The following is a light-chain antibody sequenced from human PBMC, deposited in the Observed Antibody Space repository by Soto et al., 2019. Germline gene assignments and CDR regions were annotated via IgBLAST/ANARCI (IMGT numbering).Light chain of an antibody. CDR3: QQRSNWPRAIT. CDR2: DAS. CDR1: QNVGSD. Sequence: ENVLTQSPGTLSLSPGESATLSCRASQNVGSDLAWYQQKPGQAPRLLIYDASNRAPGIPPRFSGSGSGTDFTLTISSLEPQAFAVYYCQQRSNWPRAITFGQGTRLEIK. V-gene: IGKV3-11*01. J-gene: IGKJ5*01.